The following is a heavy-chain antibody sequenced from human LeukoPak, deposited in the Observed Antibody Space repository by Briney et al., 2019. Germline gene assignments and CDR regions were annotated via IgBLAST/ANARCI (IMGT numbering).Heavy chain of an antibody. Sequence: PSETLSLTCTVSGGSISTYYWSWIRQPPGQGLEWIGYIYYSGNTNYNPSLKSRVTISVDTSKNQFSLKLSSVTAADTAVYYCARVGLSGAFDIWGQGTMVTVSS. J-gene: IGHJ3*02. CDR3: ARVGLSGAFDI. D-gene: IGHD3-16*01. V-gene: IGHV4-59*01. CDR2: IYYSGNT. CDR1: GGSISTYY.